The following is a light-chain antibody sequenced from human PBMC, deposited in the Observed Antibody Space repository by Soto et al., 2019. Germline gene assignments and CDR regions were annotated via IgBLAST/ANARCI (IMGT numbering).Light chain of an antibody. CDR1: QSVSRD. CDR2: GAS. Sequence: DIVMTQSPATLSVSPGERATLSCRASQSVSRDLGWYQQKPGQAPRLLIYGASTRATGVPARFSGSGSGTEFTLTISSLQSEDFAIYYCQKSNNWPLTFGGGTKVEIK. J-gene: IGKJ4*01. V-gene: IGKV3-15*01. CDR3: QKSNNWPLT.